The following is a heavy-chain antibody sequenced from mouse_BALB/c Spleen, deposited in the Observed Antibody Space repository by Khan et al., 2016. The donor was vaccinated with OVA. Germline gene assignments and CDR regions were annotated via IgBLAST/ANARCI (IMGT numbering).Heavy chain of an antibody. V-gene: IGHV9-4*02. Sequence: QVQLKQSGPELKKPGETVRISCKASGYTFTTAGMQWVLKMPGKGLKWIGWINTHSGVPTYAEDFKGRFAFSLETSASTAYLQITNLKTEDTATYFCGSGYGYGGYFDDWGAGTTVTVSS. CDR3: GSGYGYGGYFDD. CDR1: GYTFTTAG. D-gene: IGHD2-2*01. CDR2: INTHSGVP. J-gene: IGHJ1*01.